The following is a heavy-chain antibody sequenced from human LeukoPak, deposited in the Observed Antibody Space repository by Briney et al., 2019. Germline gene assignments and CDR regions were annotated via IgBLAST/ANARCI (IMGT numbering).Heavy chain of an antibody. J-gene: IGHJ4*02. CDR1: GGSFSGYY. D-gene: IGHD3-16*01. V-gene: IGHV4-34*01. CDR3: ARDDVSLLS. Sequence: SETLSLTCAVYGGSFSGYYWSWIRQPPGKGLEWIGEINHSGSTNYNPSLKSRVTISVDPSKNQFSLKLSSVTAADTAVYYCARDDVSLLSWGQGTLVTVSS. CDR2: INHSGST.